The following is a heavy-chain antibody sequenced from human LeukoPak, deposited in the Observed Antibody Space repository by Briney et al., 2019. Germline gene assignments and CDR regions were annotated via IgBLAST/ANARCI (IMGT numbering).Heavy chain of an antibody. CDR3: ARDRGIAAAGTNWFDP. CDR1: GFTFSRHW. V-gene: IGHV3-7*01. Sequence: GGSLRLSCAASGFTFSRHWKNWVRQAPGKGLEWVANIKQDGSEKYYVDSVKGRFTISRDNAKNSLYLQMNSLRAEDTAVYYCARDRGIAAAGTNWFDPWGQGTLVTVSS. J-gene: IGHJ5*02. CDR2: IKQDGSEK. D-gene: IGHD6-13*01.